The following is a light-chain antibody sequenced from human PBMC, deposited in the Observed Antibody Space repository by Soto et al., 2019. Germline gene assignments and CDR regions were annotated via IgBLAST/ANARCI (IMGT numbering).Light chain of an antibody. CDR2: GTS. CDR3: QEYNNYWT. J-gene: IGKJ1*01. Sequence: EIVLTQSPATLSLAPWERATLSCRASQSVGGNFAWYQQKPGQAPRLLIYGTSARATGIPVRFSGSGSGTEFTLTISSLHPDDFATYYCQEYNNYWTFGQGTKVDIK. CDR1: QSVGGN. V-gene: IGKV3-15*01.